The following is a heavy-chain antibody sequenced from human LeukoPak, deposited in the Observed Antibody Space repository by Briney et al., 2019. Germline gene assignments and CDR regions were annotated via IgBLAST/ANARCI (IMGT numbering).Heavy chain of an antibody. Sequence: GGSLRLSCAASGFTFSSYGMHWVRQAPGKGLEWVAVISYDGSNKYYADSVKGRFTISRDNSKNTLYLQMNSLRAEDTAVYYCATLWPLGYCSSTSCPPFDYWGQGTLVTVSS. CDR1: GFTFSSYG. CDR3: ATLWPLGYCSSTSCPPFDY. V-gene: IGHV3-30*03. D-gene: IGHD2-2*01. CDR2: ISYDGSNK. J-gene: IGHJ4*02.